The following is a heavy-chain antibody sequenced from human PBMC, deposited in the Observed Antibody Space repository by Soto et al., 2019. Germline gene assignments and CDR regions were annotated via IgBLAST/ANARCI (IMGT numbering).Heavy chain of an antibody. CDR2: IYYSGST. CDR3: ARTLFGWGIWFDP. J-gene: IGHJ5*02. CDR1: GGSSISGGYS. D-gene: IGHD3-10*02. Sequence: ETLSHTCAVSGGSSISGGYSWSWIRQPPGKGLEWIGYIYYSGSTNYNPSLKSRVTISVDTSKNQFSLKLSSVTAADTAVYYCARTLFGWGIWFDPGAREPWSPSPQ. V-gene: IGHV4-61*08.